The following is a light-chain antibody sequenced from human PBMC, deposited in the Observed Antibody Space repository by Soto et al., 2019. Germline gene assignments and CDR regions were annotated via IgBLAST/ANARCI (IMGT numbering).Light chain of an antibody. V-gene: IGKV3-11*01. J-gene: IGKJ5*01. Sequence: EIVLTQSPAPLSLSPGERATLSCRASQSVSSYLAWYHQKPGQAPRLLIYDASNRATGIPARFSGSGSGTDFTLTISSPEPEDFAVYYCQQRSNWPPVTFGQGTRLEIK. CDR2: DAS. CDR1: QSVSSY. CDR3: QQRSNWPPVT.